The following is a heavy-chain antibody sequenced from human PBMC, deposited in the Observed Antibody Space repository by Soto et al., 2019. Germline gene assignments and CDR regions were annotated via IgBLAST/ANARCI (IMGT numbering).Heavy chain of an antibody. CDR3: ARYRYSNHPYYYIDV. Sequence: PGGSLRLSCAASGISVSGNYMSWVRQAPGKGLEWVSIIYSTYTTYYADSVKGRFTISRDNSKNTVFLQMDSLRAEDTAVYYCARYRYSNHPYYYIDVWGKGTTVTVSS. D-gene: IGHD4-4*01. V-gene: IGHV3-66*01. CDR2: IYSTYTT. J-gene: IGHJ6*03. CDR1: GISVSGNY.